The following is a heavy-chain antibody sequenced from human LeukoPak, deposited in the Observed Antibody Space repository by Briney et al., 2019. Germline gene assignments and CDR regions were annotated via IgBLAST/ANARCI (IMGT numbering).Heavy chain of an antibody. J-gene: IGHJ5*02. V-gene: IGHV1-2*02. CDR3: ARGGHGSGYSGRFDP. Sequence: ASVKVSCKASGYTSTGYYMHWVRQAPGQGLEWMGWINPNSGGTNYAQKFQGRVTMTRDTSISTAYMELSRLRSDDTAVYYCARGGHGSGYSGRFDPWGQGTLVTVSS. D-gene: IGHD3-22*01. CDR1: GYTSTGYY. CDR2: INPNSGGT.